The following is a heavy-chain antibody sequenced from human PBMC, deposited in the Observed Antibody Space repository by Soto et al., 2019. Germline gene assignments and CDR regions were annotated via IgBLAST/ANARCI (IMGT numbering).Heavy chain of an antibody. CDR1: GGSLSPHY. CDR3: ARDKITGLFDY. D-gene: IGHD2-8*02. CDR2: IYYSGTT. J-gene: IGHJ4*02. V-gene: IGHV4-59*11. Sequence: PSETLSLTCTVSGGSLSPHYWSWIRQPPGKGLEWIGYIYYSGTTKSNPSLESRITMSVDTSRNQFSLKLRSVTAADTAVYYCARDKITGLFDYWGQGTLVTVSS.